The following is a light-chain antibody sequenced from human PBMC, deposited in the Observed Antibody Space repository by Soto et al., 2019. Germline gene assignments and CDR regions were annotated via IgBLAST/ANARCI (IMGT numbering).Light chain of an antibody. Sequence: EIVMTQSPATLSVSPWERVTLSCRASQSINNKVAWYQQKPGQAPRLLIYGASTRATGISARFSGSGSGTEFTLTISSLQSEDVAVYYCQQYNNWPPITFGQGTRLEIK. CDR3: QQYNNWPPIT. V-gene: IGKV3-15*01. CDR2: GAS. J-gene: IGKJ5*01. CDR1: QSINNK.